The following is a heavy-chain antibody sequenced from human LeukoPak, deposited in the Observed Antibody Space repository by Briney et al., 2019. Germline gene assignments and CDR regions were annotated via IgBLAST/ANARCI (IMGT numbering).Heavy chain of an antibody. D-gene: IGHD3-16*02. CDR2: IRYDGSNK. CDR1: GFTFSSYG. CDR3: AKGVLRLGELSPFDY. J-gene: IGHJ4*02. Sequence: GGSLRLSCAASGFTFSSYGMHWVRQAPGKGLEWVAFIRYDGSNKYYADSVKGRFTFSRDNSKNTLYLQMNSLRAEDTAVYYCAKGVLRLGELSPFDYWGQGTLVTVSS. V-gene: IGHV3-30*02.